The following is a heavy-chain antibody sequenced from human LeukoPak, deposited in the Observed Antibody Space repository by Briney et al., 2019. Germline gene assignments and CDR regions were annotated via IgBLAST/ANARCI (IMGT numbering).Heavy chain of an antibody. D-gene: IGHD3-22*01. Sequence: ASVKVSCKVSGYTLTELSMHWVRQAPGKGLEWMGGFDPEDGETIYAQKFQGRVTMTEDTSTDTAYMELSSLRSEDTAVYYCATGRNYYDSSGSYFDLWGRGTLVTVSS. CDR1: GYTLTELS. CDR3: ATGRNYYDSSGSYFDL. V-gene: IGHV1-24*01. J-gene: IGHJ2*01. CDR2: FDPEDGET.